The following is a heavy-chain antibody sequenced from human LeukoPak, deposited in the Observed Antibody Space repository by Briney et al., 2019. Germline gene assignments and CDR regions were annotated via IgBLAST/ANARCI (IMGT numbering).Heavy chain of an antibody. Sequence: GGSLRLSCAASGFTFSTYRMNWVRRAPGKGLVWVSRINRDGTSTSYADSVKGRFTISRDNAKNTLSLQMNSLRAEVTSVYYCARERLNNIAVVVAAMDYWGQGTLVTVSS. CDR3: ARERLNNIAVVVAAMDY. V-gene: IGHV3-74*01. CDR1: GFTFSTYR. D-gene: IGHD2-15*01. J-gene: IGHJ4*02. CDR2: INRDGTST.